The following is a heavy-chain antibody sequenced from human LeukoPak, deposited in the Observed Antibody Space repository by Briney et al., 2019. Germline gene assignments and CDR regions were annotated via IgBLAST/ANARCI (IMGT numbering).Heavy chain of an antibody. Sequence: GGSLRLSCAASGFILSEYNMNWVRQAPGKGLEWVSFIAISGTYITYADSVKGRFTISRDNAKNSLYLQMNTLRAEDTAVYYCARDLSATARAYDYWGQGTLVTVSS. CDR3: ARDLSATARAYDY. V-gene: IGHV3-21*01. CDR1: GFILSEYN. D-gene: IGHD1-26*01. CDR2: IAISGTYI. J-gene: IGHJ4*02.